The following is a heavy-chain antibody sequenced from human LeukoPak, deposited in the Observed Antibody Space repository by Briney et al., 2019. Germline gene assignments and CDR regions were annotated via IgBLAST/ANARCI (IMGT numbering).Heavy chain of an antibody. CDR2: IFPGNSNT. CDR3: ARSLERFLDWEIDY. Sequence: GESLKISCKASGYSFSSSWIGWVRQMPGKGLEWMGLIFPGNSNTQYTPSFQGQVTISVDTSITTAYLQWSSLKASDTAMYYCARSLERFLDWEIDYWGQGTLVTVSS. CDR1: GYSFSSSW. D-gene: IGHD3-3*01. V-gene: IGHV5-51*01. J-gene: IGHJ4*02.